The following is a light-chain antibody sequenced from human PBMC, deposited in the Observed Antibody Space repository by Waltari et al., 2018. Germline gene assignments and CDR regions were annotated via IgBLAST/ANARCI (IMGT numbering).Light chain of an antibody. Sequence: DIQMTQSPSSLSASVGDRVTITCQASHDISNYLNWYQQKPGKAPKLLIYDASNLETGVPSRFSGSGSGTEFTLTISSLQPEDFATYYCLQHNSYPLTFGGGTKVEIK. CDR3: LQHNSYPLT. V-gene: IGKV1-33*01. CDR1: HDISNY. J-gene: IGKJ4*01. CDR2: DAS.